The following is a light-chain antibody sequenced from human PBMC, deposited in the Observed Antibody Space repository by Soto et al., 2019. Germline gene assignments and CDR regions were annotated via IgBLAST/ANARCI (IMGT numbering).Light chain of an antibody. J-gene: IGLJ1*01. CDR3: HSYDSSLSGLV. CDR1: SSNIGAGYD. CDR2: GNS. Sequence: QSVLTQPPSVSGSPGQRVTISCTGTSSNIGAGYDVHWYQQHPGTAPKLLIYGNSNRPSGVPDRFSGSKSGTTASLPITGLLDEDDADYYCHSYDSSLSGLVFGTGTKLTVL. V-gene: IGLV1-40*01.